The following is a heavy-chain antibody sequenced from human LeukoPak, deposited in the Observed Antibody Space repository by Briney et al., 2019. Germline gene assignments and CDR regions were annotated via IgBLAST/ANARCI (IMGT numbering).Heavy chain of an antibody. CDR2: INHSGST. CDR3: ARGPSEMIVVVTTFDY. Sequence: NPSETLSLTCAVYGGSFSGYYWSWIRQPPGKGLEWIGEINHSGSTNYNPSLKSRVTISVDTSKNQFSLKLSSVTAADTAVYYCARGPSEMIVVVTTFDYWGQGTLVTVSS. J-gene: IGHJ4*02. CDR1: GGSFSGYY. D-gene: IGHD3-22*01. V-gene: IGHV4-34*01.